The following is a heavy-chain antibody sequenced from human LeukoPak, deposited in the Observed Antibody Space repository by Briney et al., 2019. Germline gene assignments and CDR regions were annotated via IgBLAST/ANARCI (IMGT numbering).Heavy chain of an antibody. CDR3: AKADRGWGVITKD. J-gene: IGHJ4*02. Sequence: PGGSLRLSCAASGFTFSNYAMSWVRQAPGKGLELVSAIGGSSDFTYYAEYVKGRFTISRDNSKKTLYLQMNSLRAEDTAVYYCAKADRGWGVITKDWGQGTLVTVSS. D-gene: IGHD3-10*01. V-gene: IGHV3-23*01. CDR2: IGGSSDFT. CDR1: GFTFSNYA.